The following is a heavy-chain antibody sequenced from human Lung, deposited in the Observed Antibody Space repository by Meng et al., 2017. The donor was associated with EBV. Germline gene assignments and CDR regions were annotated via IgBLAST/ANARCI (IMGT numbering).Heavy chain of an antibody. D-gene: IGHD3-16*01. V-gene: IGHV4-4*02. J-gene: IGHJ4*02. Sequence: VHAQEAGPCEVRPSGTLALTCAVSGASISSSNWWSWGRQPPGQGLGLIGEIYHSGGTSHNPSHKSRVTISVDKSKNQFSLKLSSVTAADTAVYYCASLGDTWALGGGYWGQGTLVTVSS. CDR1: GASISSSNW. CDR2: IYHSGGT. CDR3: ASLGDTWALGGGY.